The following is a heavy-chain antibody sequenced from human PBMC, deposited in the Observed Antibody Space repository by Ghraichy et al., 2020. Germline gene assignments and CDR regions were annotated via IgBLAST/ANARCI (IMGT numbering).Heavy chain of an antibody. Sequence: GESLNISCKGSGYSFTSYWIGWVRQMTGKGLEWMGIIYPGDSDTRYSPSFQGQVTISADKSISTAYLQGSSLKASDTAMYYCASSIIRTESYYYGMDVWGQGTTVTVSS. J-gene: IGHJ6*02. V-gene: IGHV5-51*01. D-gene: IGHD2-2*01. CDR3: ASSIIRTESYYYGMDV. CDR2: IYPGDSDT. CDR1: GYSFTSYW.